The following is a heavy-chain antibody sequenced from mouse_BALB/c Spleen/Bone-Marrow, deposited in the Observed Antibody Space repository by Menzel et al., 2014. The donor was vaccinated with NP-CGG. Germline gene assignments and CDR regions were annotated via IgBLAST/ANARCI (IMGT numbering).Heavy chain of an antibody. Sequence: EVKLVESGGGLVQPGGSRKLSCAASGFTFSSFGMHWVRQAPERGLEWVAYISSGSSTIFYADTVKGRFTISRDNPKNALFLQMTSLRSEDTAMYYCARGGNWEDFDYWGQVTTLTVSS. V-gene: IGHV5-17*02. CDR2: ISSGSSTI. CDR1: GFTFSSFG. CDR3: ARGGNWEDFDY. D-gene: IGHD4-1*01. J-gene: IGHJ2*01.